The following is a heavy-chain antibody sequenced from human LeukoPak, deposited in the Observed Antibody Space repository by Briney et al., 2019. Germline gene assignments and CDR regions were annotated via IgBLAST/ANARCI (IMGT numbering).Heavy chain of an antibody. D-gene: IGHD4-17*01. CDR3: ARMTTGHDY. Sequence: PSETLSLTCGVSGTSFTSYYWSWIRQPPGKGLEWIGEVNHNGYTNMNPSLKSRVTISVDTSKNQFSPMMTSVTAADTAVYFCARMTTGHDYWGQGTLVTVSS. J-gene: IGHJ4*02. CDR1: GTSFTSYY. V-gene: IGHV4-34*01. CDR2: VNHNGYT.